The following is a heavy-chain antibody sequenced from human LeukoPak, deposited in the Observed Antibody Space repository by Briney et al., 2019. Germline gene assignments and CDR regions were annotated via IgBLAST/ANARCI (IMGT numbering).Heavy chain of an antibody. Sequence: GGSLRLSCAASGFSFSDYYMTWIRQATGKGLEWLTYISTSSSDTRYADSVKGRFTISRDDAKNSLYLQMNSLRAEDTALYYCASLVRQFTGAFDIWGQGTMVTISS. CDR2: ISTSSSDT. CDR1: GFSFSDYY. J-gene: IGHJ3*02. D-gene: IGHD3-10*01. V-gene: IGHV3-11*03. CDR3: ASLVRQFTGAFDI.